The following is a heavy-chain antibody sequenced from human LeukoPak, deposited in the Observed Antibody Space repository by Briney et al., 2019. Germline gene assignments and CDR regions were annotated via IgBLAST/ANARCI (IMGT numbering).Heavy chain of an antibody. CDR3: ARETYGDYYFDY. V-gene: IGHV1-18*01. CDR1: GYTFTSYG. D-gene: IGHD4-17*01. Sequence: ASVKVSCKASGYTFTSYGISWVRQAPGQWLEWMGWISAYNGNTNYAQKLQGRVTMTTDTSTSTAYMELRSLRSDDTAVYYCARETYGDYYFDYWGQGTLVTVSS. J-gene: IGHJ4*02. CDR2: ISAYNGNT.